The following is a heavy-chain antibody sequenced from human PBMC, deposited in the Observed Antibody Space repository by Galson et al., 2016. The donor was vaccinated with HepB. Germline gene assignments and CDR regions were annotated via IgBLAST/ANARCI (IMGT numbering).Heavy chain of an antibody. CDR3: AKDWDIVPPATGDY. CDR1: GFTFSSYA. CDR2: ISGSGGGT. D-gene: IGHD5-12*01. J-gene: IGHJ4*02. V-gene: IGHV3-23*01. Sequence: SCAASGFTFSSYAMSWVRQAPGKGLEWVSGISGSGGGTYYADSVKGRFTISRDNSKNTLYLQMNSLRVEDTAVYYCAKDWDIVPPATGDYWGQGTLVTVSS.